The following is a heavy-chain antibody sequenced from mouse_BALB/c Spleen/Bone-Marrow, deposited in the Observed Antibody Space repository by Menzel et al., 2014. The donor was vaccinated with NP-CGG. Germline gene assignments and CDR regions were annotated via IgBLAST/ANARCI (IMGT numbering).Heavy chain of an antibody. CDR2: ISSGGST. V-gene: IGHV5-6-5*01. D-gene: IGHD1-1*01. CDR3: ASLYFYGSSYYTMDY. CDR1: GFIFSSYA. Sequence: EVKLMESGGGLVKPGGSLKLSCAASGFIFSSYAMSWVRQTPEKRLEWVASISSGGSTYYPDSVKGRFTISRDNARNILYLRMSSLRSEDTAMYYCASLYFYGSSYYTMDYWGQGTSVTVSS. J-gene: IGHJ4*01.